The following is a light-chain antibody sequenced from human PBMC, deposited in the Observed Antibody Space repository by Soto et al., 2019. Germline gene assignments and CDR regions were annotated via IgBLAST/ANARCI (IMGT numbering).Light chain of an antibody. V-gene: IGKV3-15*01. CDR3: QQYNNWPRKT. CDR2: GAS. CDR1: QSVSSN. Sequence: EIVLTQSPATLSLSPGERATLSCRASQSVSSNFLAWYQEKPGQAPRLLIYGASTRATGIPARFSGSGSGTEFTPTISSLQSEDFAVYYCQQYNNWPRKTFGQGTKVDIK. J-gene: IGKJ1*01.